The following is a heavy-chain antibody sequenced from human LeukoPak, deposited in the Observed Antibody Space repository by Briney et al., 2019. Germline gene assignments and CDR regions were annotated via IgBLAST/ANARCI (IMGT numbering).Heavy chain of an antibody. Sequence: GGSLRLSCAASGFTFSSYSMNWVRQAPGKGLEWVSSISSSSSYIYYADSVKGRFTISRDNAKNSLYLQMNSLRAEDTAVYYCARDLDDYNGLPPFFQHWGQGTLVIVSS. D-gene: IGHD5-24*01. CDR3: ARDLDDYNGLPPFFQH. J-gene: IGHJ1*01. CDR2: ISSSSSYI. CDR1: GFTFSSYS. V-gene: IGHV3-21*01.